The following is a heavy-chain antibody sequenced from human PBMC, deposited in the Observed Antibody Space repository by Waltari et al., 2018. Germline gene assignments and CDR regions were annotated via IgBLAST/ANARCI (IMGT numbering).Heavy chain of an antibody. V-gene: IGHV1-69*01. Sequence: VQLVQSGADVKKPGSSVKVSCKASGGTLSSYAISWVRQAPGQGREWMGGIIPIFGTANYAQKFQGRVTITADESTSTAYMELSSLRSEDTAVYYCAHSIAADGPLGFDYWGQGTLVTVSS. D-gene: IGHD6-6*01. CDR3: AHSIAADGPLGFDY. J-gene: IGHJ4*02. CDR1: GGTLSSYA. CDR2: IIPIFGTA.